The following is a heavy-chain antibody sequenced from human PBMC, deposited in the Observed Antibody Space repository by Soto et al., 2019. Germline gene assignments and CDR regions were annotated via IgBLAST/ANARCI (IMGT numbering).Heavy chain of an antibody. CDR1: GFTFSTYG. V-gene: IGHV3-30*18. J-gene: IGHJ4*02. D-gene: IGHD3-22*01. CDR3: AKDTYYYSTSGYYVFDH. CDR2: ISHDGNTQ. Sequence: QVQLVESGGGVVQPGRSLRLSCEVSGFTFSTYGMHWVRQTPGKGLEWVARISHDGNTQNYADSVKGRFTISRDNAKNMLFLQRDGLRAEDTALFYCAKDTYYYSTSGYYVFDHWGQGTLVTVSS.